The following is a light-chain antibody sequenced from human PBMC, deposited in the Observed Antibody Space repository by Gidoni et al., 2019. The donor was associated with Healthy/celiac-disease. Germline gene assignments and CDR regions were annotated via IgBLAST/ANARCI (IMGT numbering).Light chain of an antibody. J-gene: IGLJ2*01. CDR3: CSYAGSSTPV. CDR1: SSDVGSYNL. V-gene: IGLV2-23*01. CDR2: EGS. Sequence: QSALTQPASVSGSSGQSITISCTGTSSDVGSYNLVSWYQQHPGKAPKLMIYEGSKRPSGVSNRFSGSKSGNTASLTISGLQAEDEADYYCCSYAGSSTPVFGGGTKLTVL.